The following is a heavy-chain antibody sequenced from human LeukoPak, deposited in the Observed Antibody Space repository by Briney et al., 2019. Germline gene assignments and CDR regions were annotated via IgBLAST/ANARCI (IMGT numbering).Heavy chain of an antibody. CDR3: ASGKETSMAQGY. V-gene: IGHV3-53*01. Sequence: GGSLRLSCAVSGFTVSGNYMTWVRQAPGKGLEWVSVIYSGSSIYYADSVKGRFTISRDISKNTVDLQLNSLRAEDTAVYYCASGKETSMAQGYWGQGTLVTVSS. CDR2: IYSGSSI. D-gene: IGHD5-18*01. CDR1: GFTVSGNY. J-gene: IGHJ4*02.